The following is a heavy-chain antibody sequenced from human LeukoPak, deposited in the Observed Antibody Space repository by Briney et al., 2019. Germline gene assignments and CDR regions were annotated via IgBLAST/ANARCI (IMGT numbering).Heavy chain of an antibody. Sequence: SVKVSFKASGGTFSSYAISWVRQAPGQGLEWMGGIIPIFGTANYAQKFQGRVTITADKSTSTAYMELSSLRSEDTAVYYCARFETYYDFWSGYYRGYFDYWGQGTLVTVSS. CDR1: GGTFSSYA. V-gene: IGHV1-69*06. CDR3: ARFETYYDFWSGYYRGYFDY. CDR2: IIPIFGTA. D-gene: IGHD3-3*01. J-gene: IGHJ4*02.